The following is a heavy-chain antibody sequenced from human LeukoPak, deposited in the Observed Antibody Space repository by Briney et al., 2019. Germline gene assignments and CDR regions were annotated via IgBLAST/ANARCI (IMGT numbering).Heavy chain of an antibody. CDR3: AREITMKAPGMDV. J-gene: IGHJ6*02. CDR1: GGTFSSYA. CDR2: IIPIFGTA. D-gene: IGHD3-22*01. V-gene: IGHV1-69*13. Sequence: GASVKVSCKASGGTFSSYAISWVRQAPGQGLEWIGGIIPIFGTANYAQKFQGRVTITADESTSTAYMELSNLRSEDMAVYYCAREITMKAPGMDVWGQGTTVTVSS.